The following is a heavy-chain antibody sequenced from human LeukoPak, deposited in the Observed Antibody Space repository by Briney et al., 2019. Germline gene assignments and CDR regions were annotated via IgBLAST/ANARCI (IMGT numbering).Heavy chain of an antibody. CDR1: GGSFSGYY. V-gene: IGHV4-34*01. J-gene: IGHJ5*02. D-gene: IGHD6-6*01. CDR2: INHSGST. CDR3: AREAKWLVRDWFDP. Sequence: SETLSLTCAVYGGSFSGYYWSWIRQPPGKGLEWIGEINHSGSTNYNPSLKSRVTISVDTSKHQFSLKLSSVTAADTAVYYCAREAKWLVRDWFDPWGQGTLVTVS.